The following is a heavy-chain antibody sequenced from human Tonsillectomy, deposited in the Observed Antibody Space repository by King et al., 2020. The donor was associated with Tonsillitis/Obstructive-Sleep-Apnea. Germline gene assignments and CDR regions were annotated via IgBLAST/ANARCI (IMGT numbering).Heavy chain of an antibody. D-gene: IGHD2-2*01. CDR2: INHSGST. CDR1: GVSFSGYY. J-gene: IGHJ3*02. Sequence: VQLQQWGAGLLKPSETLSLTCAVYGVSFSGYYWSWIRQPPGKGLEWIGEINHSGSTNYNPSLKSRVTISVDTSKNQFSLKLSSVTAAATAVYYCARHGGAQDIVLVPAASDDAFDIWGQGTMVTVSS. CDR3: ARHGGAQDIVLVPAASDDAFDI. V-gene: IGHV4-34*01.